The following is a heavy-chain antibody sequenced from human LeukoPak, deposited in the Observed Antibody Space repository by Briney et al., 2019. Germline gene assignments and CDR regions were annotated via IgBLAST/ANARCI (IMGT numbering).Heavy chain of an antibody. J-gene: IGHJ6*02. CDR2: INSDGSST. CDR1: GFTFSSYW. V-gene: IGHV3-74*01. CDR3: ARVGDPTYYYYYYGMDV. D-gene: IGHD3-16*01. Sequence: GGSLRLSCTASGFTFSSYWMHWVRQAPGKGLVWVSRINSDGSSTSYADSVKGRFTISRDNAKNTLYLQMNSLRAEDTAVYYCARVGDPTYYYYYYGMDVWGQGTTVTVSS.